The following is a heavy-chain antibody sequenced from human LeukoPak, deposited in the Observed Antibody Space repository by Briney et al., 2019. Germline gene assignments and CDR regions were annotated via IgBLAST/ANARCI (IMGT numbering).Heavy chain of an antibody. V-gene: IGHV3-48*04. CDR2: ISSSSSTI. CDR3: APRLLEWSGFDP. Sequence: PGGSLRLSCAASGFTFSSYSMNWVRQAPGKGLEWVSYISSSSSTIYYADSVKGRFTISRDNAKNTLYLQMNSLRADDTAVYYCAPRLLEWSGFDPWGQGTLVTVSS. J-gene: IGHJ5*02. D-gene: IGHD3-3*01. CDR1: GFTFSSYS.